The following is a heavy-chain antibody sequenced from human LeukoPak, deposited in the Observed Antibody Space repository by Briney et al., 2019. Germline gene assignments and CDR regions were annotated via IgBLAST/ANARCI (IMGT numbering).Heavy chain of an antibody. J-gene: IGHJ5*02. V-gene: IGHV4-61*02. Sequence: SETLSLTCTVSGGSISSGSYYWSWIRQPAGKGLEWIGRIYTSGSTNYNPSLKSRVTISVDTSKNQFSLKLSSVTAADTAVYYCARGGYDFWRGYSNWFDPWGQGTLVTVSS. CDR2: IYTSGST. CDR1: GGSISSGSYY. D-gene: IGHD3-3*01. CDR3: ARGGYDFWRGYSNWFDP.